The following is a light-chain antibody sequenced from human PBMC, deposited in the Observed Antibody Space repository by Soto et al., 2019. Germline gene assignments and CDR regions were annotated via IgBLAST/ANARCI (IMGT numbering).Light chain of an antibody. CDR3: QQYNNWPPYT. J-gene: IGKJ2*01. Sequence: EIVMTHSPATLSVSPGERATLSCRASQSVSSNLDWYQQKPGQAPRLLIYGASTRATGIPARFSGSGSGTEFTLTISSLQSEDFAVYYCQQYNNWPPYTFGQGTKLEIK. CDR2: GAS. V-gene: IGKV3-15*01. CDR1: QSVSSN.